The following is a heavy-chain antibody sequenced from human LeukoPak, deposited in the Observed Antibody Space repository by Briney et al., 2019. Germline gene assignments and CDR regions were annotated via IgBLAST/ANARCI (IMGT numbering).Heavy chain of an antibody. CDR3: ARHASAAGTFDR. D-gene: IGHD6-13*01. CDR2: IFYSGST. J-gene: IGHJ5*02. Sequence: PSETLSLTCTVSGGSIISYYWSWIRQPPGKELEWIGYIFYSGSTNYNPSLKSRVTMSVDTFRDQFSLRLTSVTAADTAVYYYARHASAAGTFDRWGQGTLVTVSS. V-gene: IGHV4-59*08. CDR1: GGSIISYY.